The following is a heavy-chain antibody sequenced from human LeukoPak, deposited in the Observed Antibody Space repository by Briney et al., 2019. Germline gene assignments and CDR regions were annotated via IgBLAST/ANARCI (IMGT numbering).Heavy chain of an antibody. D-gene: IGHD2-21*01. V-gene: IGHV3-30-3*01. J-gene: IGHJ3*02. Sequence: AGGSLRLSCAASGFTFSSYAMDWVRQAPGKGLEWVAVISHDESKQDYADPVKGRFTISRDNSQNTLFLQMNSLRIEDTAVYFCAKEGDGCTWSAFDMWGQGTMVTVSS. CDR3: AKEGDGCTWSAFDM. CDR2: ISHDESKQ. CDR1: GFTFSSYA.